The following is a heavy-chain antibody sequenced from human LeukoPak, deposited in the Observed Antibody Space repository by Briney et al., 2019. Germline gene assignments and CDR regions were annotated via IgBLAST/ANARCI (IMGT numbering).Heavy chain of an antibody. J-gene: IGHJ3*02. CDR1: GDSMSYYY. CDR3: AKSNGYGLVDI. CDR2: MYYTGRT. V-gene: IGHV4-59*12. Sequence: SETLSLTCTVSGDSMSYYYWSWIRQTPGKGLEWLGYMYYTGRTKYNPSLKSRVTFSLDMSKNQFSLKLDSVTAADTAVYYCAKSNGYGLVDIWGQGTMVTVSS. D-gene: IGHD3-10*01.